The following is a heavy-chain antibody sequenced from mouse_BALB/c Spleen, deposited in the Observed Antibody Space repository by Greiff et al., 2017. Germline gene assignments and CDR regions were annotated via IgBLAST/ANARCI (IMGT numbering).Heavy chain of an antibody. Sequence: QVQLQQSGPGLVQPSQSLSITCTVSGFSLTSYGVHWVRQSPGKGLEWLGVIWSGGSTDYNAAFISRLSISKDNSKSQVFFKMNSLQANDTAIYYCARNGYYGNYEGFAYWGQGTLVTVSA. CDR1: GFSLTSYG. CDR3: ARNGYYGNYEGFAY. D-gene: IGHD2-1*01. J-gene: IGHJ3*01. CDR2: IWSGGST. V-gene: IGHV2-2*02.